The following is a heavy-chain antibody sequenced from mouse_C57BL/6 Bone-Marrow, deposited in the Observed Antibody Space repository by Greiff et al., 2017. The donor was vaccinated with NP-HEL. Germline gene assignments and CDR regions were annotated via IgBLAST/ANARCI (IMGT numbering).Heavy chain of an antibody. CDR3: ARPSLSYAMDY. Sequence: QVTLKVSGPELVKPGASVKISCKASGYAFSSSWMNWVKQRPGKGLEWIGRIYPGDGDTNYNGKFKGKATLTADKSSSTAYMQLSSLTSEDSAVYFCARPSLSYAMDYWGQGTSVTVSS. D-gene: IGHD1-1*01. J-gene: IGHJ4*01. CDR2: IYPGDGDT. CDR1: GYAFSSSW. V-gene: IGHV1-82*01.